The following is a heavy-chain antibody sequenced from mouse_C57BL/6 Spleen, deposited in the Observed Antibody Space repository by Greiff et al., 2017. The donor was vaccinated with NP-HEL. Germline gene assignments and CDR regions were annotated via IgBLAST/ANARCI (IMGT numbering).Heavy chain of an antibody. CDR3: ARFYDGYYGDAMDY. CDR2: ISSGSSTI. CDR1: GFTFSDYG. Sequence: EVMLVESGGGLVKPGGSLKLSCAASGFTFSDYGMHWVRQAPEKGLEWVAYISSGSSTIYYADTVKGRFTISRDNAKNTLFLQMTSLRSEDTAMYYCARFYDGYYGDAMDYWGQGTSVTVSS. V-gene: IGHV5-17*01. D-gene: IGHD2-3*01. J-gene: IGHJ4*01.